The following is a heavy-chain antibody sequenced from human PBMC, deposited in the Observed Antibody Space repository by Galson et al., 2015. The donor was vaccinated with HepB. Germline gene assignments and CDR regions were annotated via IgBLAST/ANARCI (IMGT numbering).Heavy chain of an antibody. J-gene: IGHJ4*02. CDR1: GFTFSNYW. V-gene: IGHV3-74*01. CDR3: ACVRGDY. Sequence: SLRLSCAASGFTFSNYWLHWVRQAPGKGLVWVSGINNDGRTTNYADSVKGRFTTSRDNANRMLYLQMNNLRVEDTAIYYCACVRGDYWSQGTLVTVSS. D-gene: IGHD5/OR15-5a*01. CDR2: INNDGRTT.